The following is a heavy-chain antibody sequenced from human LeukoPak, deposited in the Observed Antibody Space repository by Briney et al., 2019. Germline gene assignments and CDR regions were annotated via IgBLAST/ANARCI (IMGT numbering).Heavy chain of an antibody. CDR1: GGSISSSSYY. D-gene: IGHD6-13*01. Sequence: PSETLSLTCTVSGGSISSSSYYWGWIRQPPGKGLEWIGSIYYSGSTYYNPSLKSRVTISVDTSKNQFSLKLSSVTAADMAVYYCARQAPTSSSWYVAAQRGRYYFDYWGQGTLVTVSS. V-gene: IGHV4-39*01. J-gene: IGHJ4*02. CDR3: ARQAPTSSSWYVAAQRGRYYFDY. CDR2: IYYSGST.